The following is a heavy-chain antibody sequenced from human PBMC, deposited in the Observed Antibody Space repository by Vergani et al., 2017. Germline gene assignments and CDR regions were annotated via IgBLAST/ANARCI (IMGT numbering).Heavy chain of an antibody. D-gene: IGHD2-21*02. CDR3: ASGGDSSLDP. V-gene: IGHV1-8*01. J-gene: IGHJ5*02. CDR1: GYTFTSYD. Sequence: QVQLVQSGAEVKKPGASVKVSCKASGYTFTSYDINWVRQATGQGLEWMGWMNPNSGNTGYAQKFQGRVTITADKSTSTAYMELSSLKSEDTAVYFCASGGDSSLDPWGQGTLVTASS. CDR2: MNPNSGNT.